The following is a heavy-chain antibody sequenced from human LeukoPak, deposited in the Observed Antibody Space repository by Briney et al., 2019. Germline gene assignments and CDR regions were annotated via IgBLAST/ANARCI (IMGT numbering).Heavy chain of an antibody. D-gene: IGHD5-18*01. CDR1: GHTLTELS. J-gene: IGHJ3*02. CDR3: ATWIQLTDAFHI. V-gene: IGHV1-24*01. Sequence: ASVKVSCKVSGHTLTELSLHWVRQTPGKGLEWMGGFDPEDGETIYAQKFQGRVTMTEDTYTDTAYMELSSLRSEDTAVYYCATWIQLTDAFHIWGQGIMVTVSS. CDR2: FDPEDGET.